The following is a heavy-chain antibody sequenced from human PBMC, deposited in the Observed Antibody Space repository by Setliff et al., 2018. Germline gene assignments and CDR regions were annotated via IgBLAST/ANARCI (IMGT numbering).Heavy chain of an antibody. D-gene: IGHD1-1*01. Sequence: PSETLSLTCSVSGASISSGNDFWNWIRQPAGKGLEWIGNIYTNGGTDYSPSLRSRVTISLGTSKNQFSLQLTSVTAADTAIYYCARSDDNFQYPDYWGQGTTVTVSS. CDR2: IYTNGGT. V-gene: IGHV4-61*09. CDR1: GASISSGNDF. CDR3: ARSDDNFQYPDY. J-gene: IGHJ4*03.